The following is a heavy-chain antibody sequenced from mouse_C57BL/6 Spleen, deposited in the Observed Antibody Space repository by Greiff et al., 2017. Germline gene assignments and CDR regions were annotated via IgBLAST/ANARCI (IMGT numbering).Heavy chain of an antibody. V-gene: IGHV1-72*01. CDR3: ARSYDVAMDY. D-gene: IGHD2-12*01. CDR2: IGPNSSGT. CDR1: GYTFTSYW. Sequence: QVQLQQSGAELVKPGASVKLSCKASGYTFTSYWMPWVKQRPGRGLEWIGRIGPNSSGTKYTEKFKGKATLTVDKPSITAYMQLSSLTSEDSAVCYCARSYDVAMDYWGQGTSVTVSS. J-gene: IGHJ4*01.